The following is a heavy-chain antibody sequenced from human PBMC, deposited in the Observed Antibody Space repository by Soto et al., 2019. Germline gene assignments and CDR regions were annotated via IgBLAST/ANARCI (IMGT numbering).Heavy chain of an antibody. CDR1: STSSYY. J-gene: IGHJ6*01. CDR2: VSSTGST. Sequence: SETLSLTCNGSTSSYYWAWIRKPPGRGLEWIGSVSSTGSTKYNPSLKSRVTISIDTSRRQFTLQVTSVTAADTAVYYCARVAAFWSNYVHYYSGMDVCGQGTTLTVYS. CDR3: ARVAAFWSNYVHYYSGMDV. D-gene: IGHD3-10*01. V-gene: IGHV4-59*01.